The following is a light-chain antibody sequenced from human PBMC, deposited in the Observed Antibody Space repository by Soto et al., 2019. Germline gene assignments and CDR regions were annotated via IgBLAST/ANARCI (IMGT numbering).Light chain of an antibody. CDR1: QTVLYYSNNKNF. CDR2: WAS. Sequence: DIVLTQSPDSLAVSLGERATINCKSSQTVLYYSNNKNFLAWYQQKSGQPPKMLIDWASTRESGVPDRFSGSGSGTNFTLTSSRLQAEDVAVYYCQQYFNAPYSFGQGTKLEI. V-gene: IGKV4-1*01. CDR3: QQYFNAPYS. J-gene: IGKJ2*03.